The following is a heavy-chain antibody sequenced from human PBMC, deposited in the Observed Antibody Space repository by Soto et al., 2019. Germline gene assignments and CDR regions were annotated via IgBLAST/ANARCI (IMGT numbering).Heavy chain of an antibody. J-gene: IGHJ4*02. CDR1: GGSISSSSYY. V-gene: IGHV4-39*01. CDR3: ARQPKILTVYSGHFDY. CDR2: IYYSGST. Sequence: SEPLSVTCSVSGGSISSSSYYWIWISQPPGKGLEWIGSIYYSGSTYYNPSLKSRVTISVDTSKNQFSLKLSSVTAADTAVYYCARQPKILTVYSGHFDYWGQGTLVTVS. D-gene: IGHD3-9*01.